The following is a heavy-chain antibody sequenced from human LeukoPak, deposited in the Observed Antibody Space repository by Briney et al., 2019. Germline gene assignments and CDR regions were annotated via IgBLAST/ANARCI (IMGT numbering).Heavy chain of an antibody. CDR3: ARSPGRGAYFDY. V-gene: IGHV4-59*01. Sequence: SETLSLTCTVSGGSISNYYWSWIRQPPGKGLEWIGYIYYSGSTNYNPSLKSRVTISVDTSKNQFSLKLSSVAAADTAVYYCARSPGRGAYFDYWGQGTLVTVSS. D-gene: IGHD1-26*01. CDR1: GGSISNYY. CDR2: IYYSGST. J-gene: IGHJ4*02.